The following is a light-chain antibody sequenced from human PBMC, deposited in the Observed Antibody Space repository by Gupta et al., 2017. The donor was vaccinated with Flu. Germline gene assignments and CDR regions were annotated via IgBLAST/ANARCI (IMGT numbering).Light chain of an antibody. J-gene: IGLJ2*01. CDR3: QSFDSSLSAHVI. Sequence: NIGSGYDVHWYQQVPGTAPKLLINDNNNRPSGVPDRFSGSKSGTSASLTITGLQAEDEADYYCQSFDSSLSAHVIFGGGTKLTVL. V-gene: IGLV1-40*01. CDR1: NIGSGYD. CDR2: DNN.